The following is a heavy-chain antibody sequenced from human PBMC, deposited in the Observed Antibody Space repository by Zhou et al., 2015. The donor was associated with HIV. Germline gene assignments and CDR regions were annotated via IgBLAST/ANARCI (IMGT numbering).Heavy chain of an antibody. V-gene: IGHV1-69*01. Sequence: QVQLVQSGAEVKKPGSSVKVSCKASGGTFSSYAISWVRQAPGQGLEWMGGIIPIFGTANYAQKFQGRVTITADESTSTAYMELSSLRSEDTAVYYCARGASPMDYGSGSYYHWFDPWGQGTLVTVSS. CDR2: IIPIFGTA. CDR1: GGTFSSYA. J-gene: IGHJ5*02. CDR3: ARGASPMDYGSGSYYHWFDP. D-gene: IGHD3-10*01.